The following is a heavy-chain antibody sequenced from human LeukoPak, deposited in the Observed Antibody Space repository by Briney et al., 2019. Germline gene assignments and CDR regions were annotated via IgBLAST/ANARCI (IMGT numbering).Heavy chain of an antibody. D-gene: IGHD6-25*01. Sequence: PSETLSLTCTVSGGSISTISSSTYYWGWIRQAPGKGLEWIGSLFYGENSHYNPSLKSRATLSVDTSNNQFSLKLTSVTAADAAVYFRARQLPTAAADTRGYFDYWGQGTVVTVSS. V-gene: IGHV4-39*01. J-gene: IGHJ4*02. CDR1: GGSISTISSSTYY. CDR2: LFYGENS. CDR3: ARQLPTAAADTRGYFDY.